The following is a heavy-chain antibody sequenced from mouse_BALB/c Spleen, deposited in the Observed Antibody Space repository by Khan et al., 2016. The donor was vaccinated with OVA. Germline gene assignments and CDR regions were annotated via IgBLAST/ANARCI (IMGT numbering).Heavy chain of an antibody. D-gene: IGHD2-10*01. V-gene: IGHV2-6-1*01. Sequence: VQGVESGPGLAAPSQRLSITCTISGFSLTNYGVPWVRQPPGKGLEWLVVIWNDGSTSYTSALNSRLTITTDNSQSQVFLKINSLQTDDTAIYVCARQPYYHYNIMDYWGQGTSVTVSS. CDR3: ARQPYYHYNIMDY. CDR1: GFSLTNYG. CDR2: IWNDGST. J-gene: IGHJ4*01.